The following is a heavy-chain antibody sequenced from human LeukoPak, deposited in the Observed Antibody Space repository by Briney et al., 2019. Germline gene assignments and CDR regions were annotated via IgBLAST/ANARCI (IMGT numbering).Heavy chain of an antibody. V-gene: IGHV3-53*01. CDR2: IYSGGAT. D-gene: IGHD3-10*02. Sequence: GGSLRLSCAASGFTVSSTYMSWVRQAPGKGLEWVSVIYSGGATYYTDSVKGRFAISRDNSKNTLYLQMNTLRAEDTAVYYCARGTMFPYYFDYWGQGTLVTVSS. CDR1: GFTVSSTY. CDR3: ARGTMFPYYFDY. J-gene: IGHJ4*02.